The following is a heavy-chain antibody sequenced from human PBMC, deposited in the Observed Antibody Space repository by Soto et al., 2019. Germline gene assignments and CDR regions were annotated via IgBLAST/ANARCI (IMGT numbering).Heavy chain of an antibody. V-gene: IGHV4-4*07. Sequence: SETLSLTCTVSGGSVSSQYWRWIRQPAGKGLEWIGRIYTGGIPLNHPPLESRVALSLDTSKNQFSLTLTSVTAADTAMYYCANRDYAEWFCSFECSGPATVVTV. D-gene: IGHD3-3*01. CDR3: ANRDYAEWFCSFEC. CDR1: GGSVSSQY. CDR2: IYTGGIP. J-gene: IGHJ4*01.